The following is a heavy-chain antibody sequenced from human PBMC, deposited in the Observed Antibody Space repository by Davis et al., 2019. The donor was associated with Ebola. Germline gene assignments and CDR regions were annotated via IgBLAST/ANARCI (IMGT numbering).Heavy chain of an antibody. D-gene: IGHD4-23*01. CDR3: ARAHYGGFSPPIDY. Sequence: GESLKISCAASGFTFSSYWMHWVRQAPGKGLVWVSRINSDGSSTSYADSVKGRFTISRDNAKKTLYLQMISLRAEDTAVYYCARAHYGGFSPPIDYWGQGTLVTVSS. J-gene: IGHJ4*02. CDR2: INSDGSST. V-gene: IGHV3-74*01. CDR1: GFTFSSYW.